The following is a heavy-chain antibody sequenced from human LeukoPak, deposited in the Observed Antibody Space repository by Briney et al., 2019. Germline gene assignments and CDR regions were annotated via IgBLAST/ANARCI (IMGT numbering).Heavy chain of an antibody. CDR2: IYYSGST. CDR3: ARRIRGGSGGGWSWNRLVGSWFDP. D-gene: IGHD2-15*01. CDR1: GGSISSSSYY. V-gene: IGHV4-39*01. J-gene: IGHJ5*02. Sequence: SETLSLTCTVSGGSISSSSYYWGWIRQPPGKGLEWIGSIYYSGSTYYNPSLKSRVTISVDTSKNQFSLKLSSVTAADTAVYYCARRIRGGSGGGWSWNRLVGSWFDPWGQGTLVTVSS.